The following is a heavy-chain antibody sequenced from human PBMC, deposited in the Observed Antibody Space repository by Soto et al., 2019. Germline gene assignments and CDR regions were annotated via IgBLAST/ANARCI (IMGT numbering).Heavy chain of an antibody. Sequence: DLEESGGGVVQPGGSLRLSCVISGVTVSPYLLHWVRQVPGKGLMWVSSVYGDGTKTDYADFVKGRFTISRDNAESTAYLQMNNLRLEDTAVYYCASDTAMAFLFYSWGQGTSVTVS. D-gene: IGHD2-2*01. J-gene: IGHJ6*02. V-gene: IGHV3-74*01. CDR3: ASDTAMAFLFYS. CDR1: GVTVSPYL. CDR2: VYGDGTKT.